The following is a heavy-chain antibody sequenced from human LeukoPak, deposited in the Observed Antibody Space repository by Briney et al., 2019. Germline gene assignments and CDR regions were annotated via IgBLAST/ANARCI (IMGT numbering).Heavy chain of an antibody. CDR3: ARVPAMADFDC. V-gene: IGHV3-7*03. Sequence: GGSLRLSCAVSGFTFSNYWMAWVRQAPGKGLEWVANIKQDGRDKYYVDSVKGRFTISKDNAKNSLYLQMNSLRPENTAVYYCARVPAMADFDCWGQGTLVTVSS. D-gene: IGHD2-2*01. CDR2: IKQDGRDK. J-gene: IGHJ4*02. CDR1: GFTFSNYW.